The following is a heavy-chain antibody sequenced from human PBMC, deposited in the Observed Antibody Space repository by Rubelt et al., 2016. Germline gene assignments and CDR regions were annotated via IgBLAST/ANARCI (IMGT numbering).Heavy chain of an antibody. D-gene: IGHD2-2*02. CDR3: ARHCLSTTCYIESDS. Sequence: QLQLQESGPGLVKPSETLSLTCTVSGGSISSSSYHWGWIRQPPGKGLEWIGSIYSSGSSYYNPSLKRRVTLSVDTSECQFSLRLSSVTAADTAIYYCARHCLSTTCYIESDSWGQGTLVTVSS. CDR1: GGSISSSSYH. CDR2: IYSSGSS. V-gene: IGHV4-39*01. J-gene: IGHJ4*02.